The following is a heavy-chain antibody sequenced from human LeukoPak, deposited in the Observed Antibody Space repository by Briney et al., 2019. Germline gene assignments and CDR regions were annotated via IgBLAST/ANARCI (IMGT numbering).Heavy chain of an antibody. J-gene: IGHJ4*02. CDR2: ISSSGSTI. CDR3: ARPPLGYCSSTSCHGVY. V-gene: IGHV3-11*01. CDR1: GFTFSDYY. D-gene: IGHD2-2*01. Sequence: GGSLRLSSAASGFTFSDYYMSWIRQAPGKGLEWVSYISSSGSTIYYADSVKGRFTISRDNAKNSLYLQMNSLRAEDTAVYYCARPPLGYCSSTSCHGVYWGQGTLVTVSS.